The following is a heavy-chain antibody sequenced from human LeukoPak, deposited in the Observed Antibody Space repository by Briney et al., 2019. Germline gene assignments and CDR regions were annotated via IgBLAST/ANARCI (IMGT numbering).Heavy chain of an antibody. Sequence: SETLSLTCAVYGGSFSGYYWTWIRQSASKGLEWLGEINLRGSTTYHTSHKSRVSLSLDPSSSQVSLRLHSVTAADTAVYYCARGGVYMSAAWYRRDYYNMDVWGTGTAVTVSS. CDR3: ARGGVYMSAAWYRRDYYNMDV. D-gene: IGHD6-13*01. CDR1: GGSFSGYY. J-gene: IGHJ6*03. CDR2: INLRGST. V-gene: IGHV4-34*01.